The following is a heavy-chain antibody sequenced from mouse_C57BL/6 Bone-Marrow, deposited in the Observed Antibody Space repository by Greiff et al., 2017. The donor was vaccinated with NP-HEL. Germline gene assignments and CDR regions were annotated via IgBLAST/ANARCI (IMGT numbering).Heavy chain of an antibody. J-gene: IGHJ2*01. CDR2: IHPNSGST. D-gene: IGHD1-1*01. Sequence: QVQLKQSGAELVKPGASVKLSCKASGYTFTSYWMHWVKQRPGQGLEWIGMIHPNSGSTNYNEKFKSKATLTVDKSSSTAYMQLSSLTSEDSAVYYCAREGTHYYGSSPYYFDYWGQGTTLTVSS. V-gene: IGHV1-64*01. CDR1: GYTFTSYW. CDR3: AREGTHYYGSSPYYFDY.